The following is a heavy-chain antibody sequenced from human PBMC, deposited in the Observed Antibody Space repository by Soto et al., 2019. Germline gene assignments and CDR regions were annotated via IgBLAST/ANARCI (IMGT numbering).Heavy chain of an antibody. J-gene: IGHJ4*02. Sequence: SLILSCAASLFTVSSYSMNWVRQAPGKGLEWVSYISSSSSTIYYADSVKGRFTISRDNAKNSLYLQMNSLRDEDTAVYYCARDLRLELDYWGQGTLVTVYS. CDR1: LFTVSSYS. D-gene: IGHD1-7*01. CDR3: ARDLRLELDY. CDR2: ISSSSSTI. V-gene: IGHV3-48*02.